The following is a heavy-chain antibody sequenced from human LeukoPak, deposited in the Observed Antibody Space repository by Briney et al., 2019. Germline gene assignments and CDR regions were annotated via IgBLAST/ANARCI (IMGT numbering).Heavy chain of an antibody. D-gene: IGHD3-9*01. V-gene: IGHV3-30-3*01. CDR2: ISYDGSNK. CDR1: GFTFSSYA. Sequence: GRSLRLSCAASGFTFSSYAMHWVRQAPGKGLEWVAVISYDGSNKYYADSVKGRFTISRDNSKNTLYLQMNSLRAEDTAVYYCARDLPYYDILTGYEYRGLFDYWGQGTLVTVSS. CDR3: ARDLPYYDILTGYEYRGLFDY. J-gene: IGHJ4*02.